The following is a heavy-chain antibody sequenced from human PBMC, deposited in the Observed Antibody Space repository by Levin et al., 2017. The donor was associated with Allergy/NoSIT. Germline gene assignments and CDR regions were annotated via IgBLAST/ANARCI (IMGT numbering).Heavy chain of an antibody. D-gene: IGHD5-24*01. CDR1: GFTFSIYG. CDR2: VSFDGSNK. CDR3: AKDVEAYNYFDC. V-gene: IGHV3-30*18. J-gene: IGHJ4*02. Sequence: GESLKISCSASGFTFSIYGMHWVRQAPGKGLEWVAVVSFDGSNKYYADSVKGRFTISRDNSKNTLYLQMNSLGADDTAVYYCAKDVEAYNYFDCWGQGTLVTVSS.